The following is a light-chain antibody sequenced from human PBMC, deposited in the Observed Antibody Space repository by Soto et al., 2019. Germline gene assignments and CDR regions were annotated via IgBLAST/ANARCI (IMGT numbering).Light chain of an antibody. J-gene: IGKJ1*01. CDR1: QNIRSN. V-gene: IGKV3-15*01. CDR3: QQYNNWPWT. CDR2: GAS. Sequence: EIVMTQSPATLSVSPGEGATLSCRAGQNIRSNLAWYQQKPGQAPRLLIYGASTRATGIPARFSGSGSGTEFTLTISSLQSGDFAVYYCQQYNNWPWTFGQGTEVEIK.